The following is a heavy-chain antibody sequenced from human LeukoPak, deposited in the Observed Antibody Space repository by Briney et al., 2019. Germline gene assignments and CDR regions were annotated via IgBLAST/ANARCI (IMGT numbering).Heavy chain of an antibody. CDR2: IYPGDSDT. CDR1: GYSFTSYW. Sequence: PGESLKISCKGSGYSFTSYWIGWVRQMPGKGLEWMGIIYPGDSDTRYSPSFQGQVTISADKSISTAYLQWSSLKASDTAMYYCARAQQYYYDSSGYSQTFDYWGQGTLVTVSS. D-gene: IGHD3-22*01. CDR3: ARAQQYYYDSSGYSQTFDY. V-gene: IGHV5-51*03. J-gene: IGHJ4*02.